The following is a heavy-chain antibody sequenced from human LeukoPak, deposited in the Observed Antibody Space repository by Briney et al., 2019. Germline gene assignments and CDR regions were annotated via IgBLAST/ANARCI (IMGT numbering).Heavy chain of an antibody. D-gene: IGHD3-9*01. J-gene: IGHJ4*02. CDR1: GFTVSSNY. CDR2: IYSGGST. CDR3: ARDGYDILTGYYMGDY. Sequence: GGSLRLSCAASGFTVSSNYMSWVRQAPGKGLEWVSVIYSGGSTYYADSVKGRFTISRDNSKNTLYLQMNSLRAEDTAVYYSARDGYDILTGYYMGDYWGQGTLVTVSS. V-gene: IGHV3-53*01.